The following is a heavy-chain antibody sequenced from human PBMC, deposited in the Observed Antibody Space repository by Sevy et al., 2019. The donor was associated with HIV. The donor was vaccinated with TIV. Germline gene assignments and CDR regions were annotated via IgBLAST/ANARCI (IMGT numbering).Heavy chain of an antibody. D-gene: IGHD4-17*01. CDR1: GDSISTYY. V-gene: IGHV4-59*01. CDR2: IYYSGNT. Sequence: SETLSLTCSVFGDSISTYYWTWIRQPPGKGLEWIGYIYYSGNTNFNPSPKRRVTMSVDTSKNQFSLKLSSVTAADTAVYYCARHWGVTRPFDPWGQGTLVTVSS. J-gene: IGHJ5*02. CDR3: ARHWGVTRPFDP.